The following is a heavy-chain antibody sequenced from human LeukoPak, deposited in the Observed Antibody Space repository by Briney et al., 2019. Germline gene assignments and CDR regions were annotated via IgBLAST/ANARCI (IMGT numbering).Heavy chain of an antibody. J-gene: IGHJ6*03. CDR3: ARAFYSSSWYVGHYYYYMDV. Sequence: PSETLSLTCTVSGGSISSYYWSWIRQPPGKGLEWIGYIYTSGSTNYNPSLKSRVTISVDTSKNQFSLKLSSVTAADTAVYYCARAFYSSSWYVGHYYYYMDVWGKGTTVTVSS. CDR2: IYTSGST. V-gene: IGHV4-4*09. CDR1: GGSISSYY. D-gene: IGHD6-13*01.